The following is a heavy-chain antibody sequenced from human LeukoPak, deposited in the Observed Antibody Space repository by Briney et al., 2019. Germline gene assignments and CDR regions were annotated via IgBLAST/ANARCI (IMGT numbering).Heavy chain of an antibody. J-gene: IGHJ3*01. Sequence: PGGSLRLSCAASGFSFNTYNMNWVRQAPGKGLEWVSSITSSSSYIYYADSVKGRFTISRDNAKNSLYLQMNSLRAEDTAVYYCARAAVRGVIVDSFDLWGQGTMVTVSS. CDR1: GFSFNTYN. D-gene: IGHD3-10*01. CDR2: ITSSSSYI. V-gene: IGHV3-21*01. CDR3: ARAAVRGVIVDSFDL.